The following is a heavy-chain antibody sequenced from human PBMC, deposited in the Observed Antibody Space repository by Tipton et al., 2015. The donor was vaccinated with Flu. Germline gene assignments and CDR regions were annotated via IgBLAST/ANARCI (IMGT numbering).Heavy chain of an antibody. CDR3: AREGDYYDSSGPISQFYY. CDR1: GGSISSGGYY. D-gene: IGHD3-22*01. V-gene: IGHV4-31*03. CDR2: IYYSGST. Sequence: TLSLTCTVSGGSISSGGYYWSWIRQHPGKGLEWIGYIYYSGSTYYNPSLKSRVTISVDTSKNQFSLKLSSVTAADTAVYYCAREGDYYDSSGPISQFYYWGQGTLVTVSS. J-gene: IGHJ4*02.